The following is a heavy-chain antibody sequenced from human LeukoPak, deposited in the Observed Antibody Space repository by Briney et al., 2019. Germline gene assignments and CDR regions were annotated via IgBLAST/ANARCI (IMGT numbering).Heavy chain of an antibody. Sequence: SSQTLSLTCAISGDSVSNNNVAWNWVRQSPSRGLEWLGRASYKSEWSFNYAVSVKSRITINADTSKNQFSLRLNSVTPEDTAVYYCARDQRDIYGYPYYFDYWGQGTLVTVSS. CDR3: ARDQRDIYGYPYYFDY. CDR2: ASYKSEWSF. CDR1: GDSVSNNNVA. J-gene: IGHJ4*02. D-gene: IGHD5-18*01. V-gene: IGHV6-1*01.